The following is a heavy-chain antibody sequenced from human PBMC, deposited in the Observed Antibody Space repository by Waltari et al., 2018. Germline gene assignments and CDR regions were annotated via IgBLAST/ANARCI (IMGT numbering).Heavy chain of an antibody. Sequence: EVQLVDSGGGLLQPGGSIRHSCAASVFSLIDNYMSWVRQAPGKGLEWVSFINSGGTTYYADSVKGRCTISRDNSKNTVYLQMNSLRAEDTAMYYCARDSKFDPWGQGTLVTVS. D-gene: IGHD4-4*01. V-gene: IGHV3-53*01. CDR2: INSGGTT. J-gene: IGHJ5*02. CDR1: VFSLIDNY. CDR3: ARDSKFDP.